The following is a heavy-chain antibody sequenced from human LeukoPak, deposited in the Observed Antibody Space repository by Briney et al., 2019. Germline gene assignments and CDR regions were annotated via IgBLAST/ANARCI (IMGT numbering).Heavy chain of an antibody. V-gene: IGHV3-74*01. CDR1: GLSFSNYW. CDR2: TNLHGTAV. CDR3: ASAYTYDRLGDH. J-gene: IGHJ4*02. Sequence: PGGSLRLSCAVSGLSFSNYWMHWVRQAPGKGLVWFARTNLHGTAVDHADSVKGRFTISRDNAKNTLFLQMNSLRAEDTAVYYCASAYTYDRLGDHWGQGTLVTVSS. D-gene: IGHD3-16*01.